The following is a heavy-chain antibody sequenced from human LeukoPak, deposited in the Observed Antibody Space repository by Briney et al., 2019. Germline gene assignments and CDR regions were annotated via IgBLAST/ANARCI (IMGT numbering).Heavy chain of an antibody. D-gene: IGHD1-26*01. CDR1: GGPISSYY. V-gene: IGHV4-4*07. CDR3: ARDLGGSYLGYYYYYMDV. CDR2: IYTSGST. J-gene: IGHJ6*03. Sequence: PSETLSLTCTVSGGPISSYYWSWIRQPAGKGLEWIGRIYTSGSTNYHPSLKSRVTISADKSKNQFSLKLSSVTAADTAVYYCARDLGGSYLGYYYYYMDVWGKGTTVTVSS.